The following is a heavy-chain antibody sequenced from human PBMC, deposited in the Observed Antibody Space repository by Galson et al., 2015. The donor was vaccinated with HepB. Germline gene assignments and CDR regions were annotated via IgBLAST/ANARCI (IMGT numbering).Heavy chain of an antibody. J-gene: IGHJ6*02. V-gene: IGHV4-39*01. CDR1: GGSTSSSSYY. Sequence: ETLSLTCTVSGGSTSSSSYYWNWIRQSPGKGLEWIGSVYYSGVTYYNPSLKSRVTISVDTSKNEFSLRVSSVTAADTALYYCARALGGSYFYGMDVWGQGTTVAVSS. CDR2: VYYSGVT. D-gene: IGHD3-16*02. CDR3: ARALGGSYFYGMDV.